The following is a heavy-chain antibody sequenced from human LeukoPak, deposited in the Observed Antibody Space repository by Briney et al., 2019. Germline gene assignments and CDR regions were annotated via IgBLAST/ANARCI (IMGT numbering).Heavy chain of an antibody. V-gene: IGHV4-34*01. CDR1: GGSFSGYY. J-gene: IGHJ4*02. D-gene: IGHD3-10*01. CDR3: ARAGPTLSYYTDY. CDR2: INHSGST. Sequence: PSETLSLTCAVYGGSFSGYYWSWIRQPPGKGLEWIGEINHSGSTNYNPSLKSRVTISVDTSKNQFSLKLSSVTAADTAVYYCARAGPTLSYYTDYWGQGTLVTVSS.